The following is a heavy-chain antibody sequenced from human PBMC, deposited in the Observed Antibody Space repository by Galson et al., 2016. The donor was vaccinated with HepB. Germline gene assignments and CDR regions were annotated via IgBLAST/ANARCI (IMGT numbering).Heavy chain of an antibody. Sequence: SLRLSCAASGFTFSGYAMSWVRQAPGKGLEWVSGISGSGGGTYYADSVRGRFTISRDNSKNTLYLQMNSLRAGDTAVYYCGKHGGFDYWGQGALVTVSS. CDR3: GKHGGFDY. J-gene: IGHJ4*02. D-gene: IGHD3-16*01. CDR2: ISGSGGGT. V-gene: IGHV3-23*01. CDR1: GFTFSGYA.